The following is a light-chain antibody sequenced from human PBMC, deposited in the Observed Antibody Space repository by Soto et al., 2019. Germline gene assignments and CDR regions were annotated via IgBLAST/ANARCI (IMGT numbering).Light chain of an antibody. V-gene: IGKV1-39*01. CDR3: QQSHITTLFT. Sequence: DIQMTQSPSSLSAYIGDRVTITCRASQNINSHLNWYQQKPGKAPKVVIYAASRLQSGVPSRFSGSGSGTEFTLTISSLEPEDFATYYCQQSHITTLFTFGKGTKLEIK. CDR2: AAS. CDR1: QNINSH. J-gene: IGKJ2*01.